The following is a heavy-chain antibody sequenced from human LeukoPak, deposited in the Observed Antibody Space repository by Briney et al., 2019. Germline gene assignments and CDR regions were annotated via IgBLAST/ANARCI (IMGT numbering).Heavy chain of an antibody. CDR2: ISPNSGGT. Sequence: ASVKVSCKASGYTFTGYYMHWVRQAPGQGLEWMGWISPNSGGTNYAQKFQGRVTMTRDTSISTAYMEPSRLRSDDTAVYYCAMLLEMATINDYWGQGTLVTVSS. D-gene: IGHD5-24*01. CDR3: AMLLEMATINDY. J-gene: IGHJ4*02. CDR1: GYTFTGYY. V-gene: IGHV1-2*02.